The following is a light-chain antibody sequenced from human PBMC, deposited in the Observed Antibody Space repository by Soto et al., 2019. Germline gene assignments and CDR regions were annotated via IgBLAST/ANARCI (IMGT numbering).Light chain of an antibody. V-gene: IGKV3-20*01. J-gene: IGKJ1*01. CDR2: DAS. CDR3: QQCGSSPET. Sequence: EIVLTQSPATLSLSPGERATLSCRASQSVSTYLAWYQQKPGQVPRLLIYDASNRATGIPDRFSGSGSGTDFTLTISRLEPEDFAVYYCQQCGSSPETFGQGTKVDIK. CDR1: QSVSTY.